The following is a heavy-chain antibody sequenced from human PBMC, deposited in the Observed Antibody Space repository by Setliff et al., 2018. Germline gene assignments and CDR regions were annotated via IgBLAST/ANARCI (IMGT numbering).Heavy chain of an antibody. D-gene: IGHD3-10*01. CDR3: FGAGTCSH. CDR1: GLSYTNDW. CDR2: INPHGSEK. V-gene: IGHV3-7*01. Sequence: LRLSCTASGLSYTNDWVSWVRQAPGKGLEWLASINPHGSEKYYADSVKGRFTISRDNAKNSLSLQMNNLRTEDTAVYYCFGAGTCSHWGQGTLVTVSS. J-gene: IGHJ4*02.